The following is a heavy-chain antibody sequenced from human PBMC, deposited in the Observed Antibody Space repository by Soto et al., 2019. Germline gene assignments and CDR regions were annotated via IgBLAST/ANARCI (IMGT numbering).Heavy chain of an antibody. CDR2: IYTSGST. CDR3: ARVADSNSPHYYYYDGMDV. Sequence: PXATLSLTCTVSGTSISSYYGSWIRQPAGKGLEWVGRIYTSGSTNYNPSLKSRVTMSVDMSKNQFSVKLSSVTAADTAVYYCARVADSNSPHYYYYDGMDVWGQGTTVTVSS. CDR1: GTSISSYY. D-gene: IGHD4-4*01. V-gene: IGHV4-4*07. J-gene: IGHJ6*02.